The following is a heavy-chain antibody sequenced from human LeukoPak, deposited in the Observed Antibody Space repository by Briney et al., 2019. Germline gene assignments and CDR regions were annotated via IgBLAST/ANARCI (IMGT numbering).Heavy chain of an antibody. D-gene: IGHD3-22*01. CDR3: ARGPYYYDSSGYYIPYYGMDV. J-gene: IGHJ6*02. CDR1: GGSISSSNW. V-gene: IGHV4-4*02. CDR2: IYHSGGT. Sequence: SGTLSLTCAVSGGSISSSNWWSWVRQPPGKGLEWIGEIYHSGGTNYNPSLKSRVTISVDKSKNQFSLKLSSVTAADTAVYYCARGPYYYDSSGYYIPYYGMDVWGQGTTVTVSS.